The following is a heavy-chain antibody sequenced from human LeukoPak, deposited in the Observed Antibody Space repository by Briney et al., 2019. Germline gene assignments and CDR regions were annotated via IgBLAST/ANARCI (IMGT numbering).Heavy chain of an antibody. V-gene: IGHV4-39*01. D-gene: IGHD1-26*01. CDR2: IYYTGST. Sequence: SETLSLTCSVSGASISGGTYYWGWIRRPPGKGLEWIGSIYYTGSTYDNPSLKSRVTISVDTSKNQFSLKLSSMTAADTAVYYCARRGGSGRAFDYWGQGTLVTVSS. CDR3: ARRGGSGRAFDY. CDR1: GASISGGTYY. J-gene: IGHJ4*02.